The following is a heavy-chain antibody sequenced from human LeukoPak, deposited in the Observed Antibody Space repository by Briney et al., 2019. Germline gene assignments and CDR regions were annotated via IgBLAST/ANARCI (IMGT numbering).Heavy chain of an antibody. CDR2: IYPGDSHT. Sequence: GESLKISCKGSGYSFTSYWVGWVRQMPGKGLEWMGIIYPGDSHTRYSPSFQGQVTISADKSINTAYLQWSSLKASDTAIYYCARVKQAVALVDVFDIWGQGTMVTVSS. CDR1: GYSFTSYW. J-gene: IGHJ3*02. CDR3: ARVKQAVALVDVFDI. D-gene: IGHD6-13*01. V-gene: IGHV5-51*01.